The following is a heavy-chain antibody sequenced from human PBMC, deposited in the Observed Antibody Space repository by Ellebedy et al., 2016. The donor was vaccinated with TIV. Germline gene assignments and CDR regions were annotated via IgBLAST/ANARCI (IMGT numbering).Heavy chain of an antibody. CDR3: ARDGEGYSRYYYGMDV. D-gene: IGHD6-13*01. CDR1: GYTFTSYA. J-gene: IGHJ6*02. V-gene: IGHV1-69*06. Sequence: SVKVSCXASGYTFTSYAISWVRQAPGQGLEWMGGIIPIFGTANYAQKFQGRVTITADKSTSTAYMELSSLRSEDTAVYYCARDGEGYSRYYYGMDVWGQGTTVTVSS. CDR2: IIPIFGTA.